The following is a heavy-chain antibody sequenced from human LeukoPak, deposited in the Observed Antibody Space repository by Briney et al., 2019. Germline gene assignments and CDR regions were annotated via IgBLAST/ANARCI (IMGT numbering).Heavy chain of an antibody. CDR1: GGTFSSYA. CDR2: IIPVLGIA. CDR3: ARDLGDGWFDP. Sequence: SVKVSCKASGGTFSSYAISWVRQAPGQGLEWMGRIIPVLGIANYAQKFQGRVTITADKSTSTAYMELSSLRSEDTAVYYCARDLGDGWFDPWGQGTLVTVSS. V-gene: IGHV1-69*04. D-gene: IGHD3-10*01. J-gene: IGHJ5*02.